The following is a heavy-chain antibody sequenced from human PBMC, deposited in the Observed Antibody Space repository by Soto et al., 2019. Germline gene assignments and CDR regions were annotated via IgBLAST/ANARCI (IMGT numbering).Heavy chain of an antibody. CDR3: ARISARRNDFDV. Sequence: QVQLVQSGAEVKNPGASVKVSCQASNYLFGAFGISWVRQAPGQGLEWMGWITPYNGNTHYAEKFQDRVTMTADKSTTTAYMAVRRLTSDDTAVYFCARISARRNDFDVWGQGTFVTVSS. J-gene: IGHJ3*01. CDR1: NYLFGAFG. V-gene: IGHV1-18*01. CDR2: ITPYNGNT.